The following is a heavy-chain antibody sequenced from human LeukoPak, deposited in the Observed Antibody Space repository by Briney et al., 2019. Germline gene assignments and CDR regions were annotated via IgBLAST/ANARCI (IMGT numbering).Heavy chain of an antibody. J-gene: IGHJ3*02. V-gene: IGHV3-23*01. CDR1: RFTFSSYA. D-gene: IGHD3-16*01. CDR3: AKGILSTSVDAFDI. Sequence: PGGSLRLSCAASRFTFSSYAMSWVRQAPGKGLEWVSCILDSGGSTYYASSVKGRFTISRDNSKTTMYVQMNSLRAEDTDVYYCAKGILSTSVDAFDIWGQGTMVTVSS. CDR2: ILDSGGST.